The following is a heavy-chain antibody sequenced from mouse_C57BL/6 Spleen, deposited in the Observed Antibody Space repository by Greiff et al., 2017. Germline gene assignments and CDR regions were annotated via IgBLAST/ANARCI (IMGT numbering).Heavy chain of an antibody. CDR3: ARSGCYGTRYSFEY. D-gene: IGHD1-1*01. Sequence: QVQLQQSGAELAKPGASVKLSCKASGYTFTSYWMHWVKQRPGQGLEWIGYINPSSGYTKYNQTFKDKATLTADKSPSPASTQLSSLTYEDSAVYYCARSGCYGTRYSFEYWGEGTTLTVSS. J-gene: IGHJ2*01. CDR1: GYTFTSYW. CDR2: INPSSGYT. V-gene: IGHV1-7*01.